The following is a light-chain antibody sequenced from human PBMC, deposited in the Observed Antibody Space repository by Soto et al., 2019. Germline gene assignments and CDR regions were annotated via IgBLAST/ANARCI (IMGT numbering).Light chain of an antibody. CDR3: QQYGNSPIT. V-gene: IGKV3-20*01. J-gene: IGKJ5*01. Sequence: IVLTQSPGTLSLSPGEIATLSCTASQNINSIYLAWYQQKGGQAPRLLIHGASSRATGIPDRFSGSGSGTDFTLTISRLEPEDFAVYFCQQYGNSPITFGQGTRLEIK. CDR2: GAS. CDR1: QNINSIY.